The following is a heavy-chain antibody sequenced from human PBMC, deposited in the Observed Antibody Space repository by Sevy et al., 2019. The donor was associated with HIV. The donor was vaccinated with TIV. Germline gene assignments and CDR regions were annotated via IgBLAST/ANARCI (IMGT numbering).Heavy chain of an antibody. Sequence: GGSLRLSCAASGFTVSSNYMSWVRQAPGKGLEWVSVIYSGGSTYYADSVKGRFTISRDNSKNTLYLQMNSLRAEDTAVYYCARGLVGGELGFDYWGQGTLVTVSS. CDR2: IYSGGST. D-gene: IGHD3-10*01. CDR3: ARGLVGGELGFDY. V-gene: IGHV3-53*01. CDR1: GFTVSSNY. J-gene: IGHJ4*02.